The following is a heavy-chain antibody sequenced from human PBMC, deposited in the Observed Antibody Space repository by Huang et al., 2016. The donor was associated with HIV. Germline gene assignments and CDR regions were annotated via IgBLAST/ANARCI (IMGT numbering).Heavy chain of an antibody. D-gene: IGHD3-22*01. CDR2: VNTWNANT. J-gene: IGHJ6*03. V-gene: IGHV1-18*01. CDR3: ARDFRKGHDYDSNGKRRLLYYYYIDV. CDR1: GYTFTTYG. Sequence: QVHLVQSGAEVKTPGASVTVSCKASGYTFTTYGLSWGRQAPGHGVEWMGRVNTWNANTNNAKSFQGRDTMTADTAASTAYMESRSMRSVDAAVYYCARDFRKGHDYDSNGKRRLLYYYYIDVWGKGTTVIVSS.